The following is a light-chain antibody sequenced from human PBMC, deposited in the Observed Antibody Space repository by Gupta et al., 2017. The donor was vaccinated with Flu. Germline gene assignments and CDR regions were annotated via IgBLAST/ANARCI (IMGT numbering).Light chain of an antibody. V-gene: IGLV2-23*01. J-gene: IGLJ1*01. CDR1: SSDVGNYNL. Sequence: QSALTQPASVSGSPGPSITISCTGTSSDVGNYNLVSWYQQHPGKAPKLMIYEGSKRPSGVSNRFSGSKSGNTASLTISGRQAEDEADYYCCSYGGSSTHVFGTGTKVTVL. CDR3: CSYGGSSTHV. CDR2: EGS.